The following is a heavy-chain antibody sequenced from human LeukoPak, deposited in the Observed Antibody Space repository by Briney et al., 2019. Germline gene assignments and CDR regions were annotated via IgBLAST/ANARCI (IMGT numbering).Heavy chain of an antibody. CDR3: AREYCSSTSCYEDDY. Sequence: ASVKVSCKASGYTFISYGISWVRQAPGQGLEWMGWISAYNGNTNYAQKLQGRVTMTTDTSTSTAYMELRSLRSDDTAVYYCAREYCSSTSCYEDDYWGQGTLVTVSS. CDR2: ISAYNGNT. CDR1: GYTFISYG. D-gene: IGHD2-2*01. J-gene: IGHJ4*02. V-gene: IGHV1-18*01.